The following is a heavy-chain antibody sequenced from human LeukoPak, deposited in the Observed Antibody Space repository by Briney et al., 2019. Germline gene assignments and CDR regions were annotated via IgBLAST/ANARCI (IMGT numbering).Heavy chain of an antibody. Sequence: SETLSLTCTVSGGSISSYYWSWIRQHPGKGLEWIGYIYYSGSTYYNPSLKSRVTISVDTSKNQFSLKLSSVTAADTAVYYCARARSGYSYGCDYWGQGTLVTVSS. V-gene: IGHV4-59*06. J-gene: IGHJ4*02. D-gene: IGHD5-18*01. CDR3: ARARSGYSYGCDY. CDR2: IYYSGST. CDR1: GGSISSYY.